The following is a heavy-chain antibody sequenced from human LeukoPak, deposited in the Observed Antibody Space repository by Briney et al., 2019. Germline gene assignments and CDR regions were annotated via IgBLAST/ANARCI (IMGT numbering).Heavy chain of an antibody. CDR1: GGSISSGGYY. CDR2: IYYSGST. CDR3: ARTNGYPDAFDI. Sequence: SQTLSLTCTVSGGSISSGGYYWSWIRQHPGTGLEWIGYIYYSGSTYYNPSLKSRVTISVDTSKNQFSLKLSSVTAADTAVYYCARTNGYPDAFDIWGQGTMVTVSS. J-gene: IGHJ3*02. D-gene: IGHD5-24*01. V-gene: IGHV4-31*03.